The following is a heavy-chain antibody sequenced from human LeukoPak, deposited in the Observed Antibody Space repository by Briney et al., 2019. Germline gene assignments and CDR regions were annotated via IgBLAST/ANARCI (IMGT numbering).Heavy chain of an antibody. CDR2: IYSGGST. Sequence: PGGSLRLSCAASGFTVSSNYMSWVRQAPGKGLEWVSVIYSGGSTYYADSVKGRFTISRDNSKNTLYLQMNSLRAEDTAVYYCATDPRPRTDDYGDYQGVGMDVWGQGTTVTVSS. CDR3: ATDPRPRTDDYGDYQGVGMDV. D-gene: IGHD4-17*01. J-gene: IGHJ6*02. CDR1: GFTVSSNY. V-gene: IGHV3-53*01.